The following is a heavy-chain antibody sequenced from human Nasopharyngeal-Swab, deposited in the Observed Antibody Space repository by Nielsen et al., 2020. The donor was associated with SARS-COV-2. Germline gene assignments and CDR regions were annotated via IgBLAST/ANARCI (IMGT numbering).Heavy chain of an antibody. CDR1: GGSISSYY. Sequence: SETLSLTCTVSGGSISSYYWSWIRQPPGKGLEWIGYIYYSRSTNYNPSLKSRVTISVDTSKNPFSLKLSSVTAADTAVYYWARPRWGHWFDPWGQGTLVTVSS. D-gene: IGHD3-16*01. J-gene: IGHJ5*02. CDR2: IYYSRST. CDR3: ARPRWGHWFDP. V-gene: IGHV4-59*01.